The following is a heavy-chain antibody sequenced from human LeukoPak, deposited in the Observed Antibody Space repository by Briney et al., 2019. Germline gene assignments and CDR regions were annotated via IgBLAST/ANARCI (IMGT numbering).Heavy chain of an antibody. D-gene: IGHD2-15*01. V-gene: IGHV4-34*01. Sequence: PSETLSLTCAVYGGSFSGYYWNWIRQPPGKGLEWIGEMDHSGSTNYNPSLKSRVTISVDTSKNQFSLKLTSVTAADTAVYYCARGYCSGGSCYPLKSIYYYYMDVWGKGTTVTFSS. J-gene: IGHJ6*03. CDR3: ARGYCSGGSCYPLKSIYYYYMDV. CDR1: GGSFSGYY. CDR2: MDHSGST.